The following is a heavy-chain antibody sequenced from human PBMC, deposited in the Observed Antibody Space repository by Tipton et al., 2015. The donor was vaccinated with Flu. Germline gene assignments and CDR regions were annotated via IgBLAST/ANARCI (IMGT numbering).Heavy chain of an antibody. J-gene: IGHJ1*01. Sequence: TLSLTCAVYGGSFSGYYWSWIRQPPGEGLVWIGEINHSGSTNYNPPLKCRVTISLDMSKDQFSLKLSSVTAADTAVYYCAGDTIFGVAHWGQGTLVTVSS. CDR1: GGSFSGYY. CDR3: AGDTIFGVAH. D-gene: IGHD3-3*01. V-gene: IGHV4-34*01. CDR2: INHSGST.